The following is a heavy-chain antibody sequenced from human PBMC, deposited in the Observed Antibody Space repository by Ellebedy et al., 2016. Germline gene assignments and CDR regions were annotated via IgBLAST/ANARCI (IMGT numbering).Heavy chain of an antibody. V-gene: IGHV2-26*01. CDR3: ARLNPSSIATDAFDI. D-gene: IGHD6-13*01. CDR1: GFSLSNARMG. Sequence: SGPTLVKPTQTLTLTCTVSGFSLSNARMGVSWIRQPPGKALEWLAHIFSNDEKSYSTSLKSRLTISKDTSKSQVVLTMTNMDPVDTATYYCARLNPSSIATDAFDIWGQGTMVTVSS. CDR2: IFSNDEK. J-gene: IGHJ3*02.